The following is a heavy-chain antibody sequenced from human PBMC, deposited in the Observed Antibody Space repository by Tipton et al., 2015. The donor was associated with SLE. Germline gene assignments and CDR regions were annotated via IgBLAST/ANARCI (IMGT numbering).Heavy chain of an antibody. J-gene: IGHJ3*02. CDR2: ISYDGSNK. Sequence: SLRLSCAASGFTFSSYAMHWVRQAPGKGLEWVAVISYDGSNKYYADSVKGRFTISSDNSKNTLYLQMNSLRAEDTAVYYCARPRPGDDAFDIWGQGTMVTVSS. D-gene: IGHD7-27*01. V-gene: IGHV3-30*04. CDR3: ARPRPGDDAFDI. CDR1: GFTFSSYA.